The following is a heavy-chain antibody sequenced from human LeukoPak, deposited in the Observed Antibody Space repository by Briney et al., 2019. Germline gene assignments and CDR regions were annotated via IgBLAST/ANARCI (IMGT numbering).Heavy chain of an antibody. J-gene: IGHJ3*02. CDR3: ASPAGSGYFNDDAFDI. CDR2: ISSSSSYI. CDR1: GVTFSSYA. Sequence: GGSLRLSCAASGVTFSSYAMSWVRQAPGKGLEWVSSISSSSSYIYYADSVKGRFTISRDNAKNSLYLQMNSLRAEDTAVYYCASPAGSGYFNDDAFDIWGQGTMVTVSS. V-gene: IGHV3-21*01. D-gene: IGHD3-22*01.